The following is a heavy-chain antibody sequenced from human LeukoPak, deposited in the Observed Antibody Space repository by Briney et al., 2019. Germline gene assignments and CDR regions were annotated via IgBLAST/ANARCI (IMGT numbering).Heavy chain of an antibody. J-gene: IGHJ4*02. CDR2: IYTSGYT. D-gene: IGHD3-16*01. V-gene: IGHV4-61*02. CDR3: AGMIGYIDY. CDR1: GASVSSGNYY. Sequence: SQTLSLTCTVSGASVSSGNYYWSWIRQHAGKRLELIGRIYTSGYTDFNPSLKSRVTISVDKSKNQFSLRLNSVTAADTAVYYCAGMIGYIDYWGQGIVVTVSS.